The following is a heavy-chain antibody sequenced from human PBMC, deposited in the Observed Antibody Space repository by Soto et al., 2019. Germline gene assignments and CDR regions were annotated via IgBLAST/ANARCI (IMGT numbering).Heavy chain of an antibody. CDR3: ARNYGDYVVYCYYMDV. D-gene: IGHD4-17*01. V-gene: IGHV3-33*01. Sequence: QVQLVESGGGVVQPGRSLRLSCAASGFTFSSYGMHWVRQAPGKGLEWVAVIWYDGSNKYYADSVKGRFTISRDNSNNALYVQRNSLRAEDKAVYYCARNYGDYVVYCYYMDVWGKGPTVTVSS. CDR2: IWYDGSNK. J-gene: IGHJ6*03. CDR1: GFTFSSYG.